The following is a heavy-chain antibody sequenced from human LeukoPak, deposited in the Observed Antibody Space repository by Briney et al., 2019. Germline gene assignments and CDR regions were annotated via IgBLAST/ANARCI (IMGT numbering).Heavy chain of an antibody. CDR2: IYYSGST. CDR3: ARYVWGSYPTFEDY. V-gene: IGHV4-59*01. D-gene: IGHD3-16*02. J-gene: IGHJ4*02. CDR1: GGSISSYY. Sequence: SQTLSLTCTVSGGSISSYYWSWIRQPPGKGLEWIGYIYYSGSTNYNPSLKSRVTISVDTSKNQFSLKLSSVTAADTAVYYCARYVWGSYPTFEDYWGQGTLVTVSS.